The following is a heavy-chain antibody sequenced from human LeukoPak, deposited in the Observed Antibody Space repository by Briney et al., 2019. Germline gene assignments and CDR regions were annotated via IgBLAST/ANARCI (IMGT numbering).Heavy chain of an antibody. CDR1: DTSINTYY. V-gene: IGHV4-4*07. Sequence: SETLSLTCTVSDTSINTYYWSWIRQPAGKGLEWIGHIYATGTTNYNPSLNSRVTMSIDTSKNQFSLKLSSVTAADTAVYYCARGGSYSDYFDYWGQGTLVTVSS. D-gene: IGHD1-26*01. CDR2: IYATGTT. J-gene: IGHJ4*02. CDR3: ARGGSYSDYFDY.